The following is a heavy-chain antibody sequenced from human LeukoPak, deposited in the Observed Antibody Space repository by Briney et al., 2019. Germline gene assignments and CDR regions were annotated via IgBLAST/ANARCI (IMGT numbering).Heavy chain of an antibody. Sequence: SETLSLTCTVSGGSISSSSYYWGWIRQPPGKGLEWIGSIYYSGSTYYSPSLKSRVTISVDTSKNQFSLKLSSVTAADTAVYYCTRESGPYCPFGYWGQGTLVVVPS. CDR1: GGSISSSSYY. CDR3: TRESGPYCPFGY. V-gene: IGHV4-39*02. CDR2: IYYSGST. J-gene: IGHJ4*02. D-gene: IGHD1-26*01.